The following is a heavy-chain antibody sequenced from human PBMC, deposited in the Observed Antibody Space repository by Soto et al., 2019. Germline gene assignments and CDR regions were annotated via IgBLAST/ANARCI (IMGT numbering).Heavy chain of an antibody. V-gene: IGHV3-30*18. Sequence: GGSLRLSCAASGFTFSNYAMRWVRQAPGKGLEWVALTSYDGNNEYYTDSVKSRFTISRDNSKNTLFLQMNSPRPEDTAVYYCAKDKGVFNWATSYFDYWGQGALVTVSS. D-gene: IGHD1-1*01. CDR2: TSYDGNNE. J-gene: IGHJ4*02. CDR1: GFTFSNYA. CDR3: AKDKGVFNWATSYFDY.